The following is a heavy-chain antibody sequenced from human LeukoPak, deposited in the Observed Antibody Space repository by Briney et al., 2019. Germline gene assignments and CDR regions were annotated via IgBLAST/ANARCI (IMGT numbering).Heavy chain of an antibody. J-gene: IGHJ5*02. D-gene: IGHD1-26*01. CDR1: GGSISSGAYY. Sequence: SETLSLTCTVSGGSISSGAYYWTWIRQPPGKGLEWIGYIYYSGSTYYNPSLKSRVTISADTSKNQFSLNLHFVTAADTGVYYCAKNGQSGFSFDPWGQGTPVTVSS. CDR3: AKNGQSGFSFDP. CDR2: IYYSGST. V-gene: IGHV4-30-4*01.